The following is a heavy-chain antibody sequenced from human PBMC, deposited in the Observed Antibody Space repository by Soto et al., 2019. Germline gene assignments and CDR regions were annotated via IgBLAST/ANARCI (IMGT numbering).Heavy chain of an antibody. CDR1: GYTFTSYG. J-gene: IGHJ4*02. CDR3: ARDSPAYGDFDY. Sequence: ASVKVSCKASGYTFTSYGISWVRQAPGQGLEWMGWISAYNGNTNYAQKHQGRVTMTTDTSTSTAYMELRSLIFYVTAVYYCARDSPAYGDFDYWGQGTLVTVSS. CDR2: ISAYNGNT. D-gene: IGHD4-17*01. V-gene: IGHV1-18*01.